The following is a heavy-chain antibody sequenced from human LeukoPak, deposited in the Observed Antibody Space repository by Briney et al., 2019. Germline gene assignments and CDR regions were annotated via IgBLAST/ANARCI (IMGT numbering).Heavy chain of an antibody. J-gene: IGHJ4*02. V-gene: IGHV4-39*07. CDR3: ARGPGIVVVVAASRDY. CDR1: GGSISSGSYY. D-gene: IGHD2-15*01. Sequence: PSQTLSLTCTVSGGSISSGSYYWSWIRQPPGKGLEWIGEINHSGSTNYNPSLKSRVTISVDTSKNQFSLKLSSVTAADTAVYYCARGPGIVVVVAASRDYWGQGTLVTVSS. CDR2: INHSGST.